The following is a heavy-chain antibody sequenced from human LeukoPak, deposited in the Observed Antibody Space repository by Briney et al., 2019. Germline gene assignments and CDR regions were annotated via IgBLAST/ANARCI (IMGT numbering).Heavy chain of an antibody. V-gene: IGHV3-66*01. Sequence: PGGSLRLSCAASGFTVSSNYMNWVRQAPGQGLEWVSLIYTGGVTYYTDSVKGRFTISRDNSRDTLYLHMNSLRAEDTAVYYCARGLDYGDQLDYWGQGTLVTVSS. CDR1: GFTVSSNY. D-gene: IGHD4-17*01. CDR2: IYTGGVT. CDR3: ARGLDYGDQLDY. J-gene: IGHJ4*02.